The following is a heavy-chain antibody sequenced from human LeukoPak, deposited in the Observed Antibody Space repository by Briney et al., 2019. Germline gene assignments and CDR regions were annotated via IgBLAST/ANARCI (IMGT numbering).Heavy chain of an antibody. V-gene: IGHV1-69*13. J-gene: IGHJ5*02. CDR3: ARDQSTVTTAWFDP. CDR1: GYTFTSYD. CDR2: IIPIFGTA. D-gene: IGHD4-17*01. Sequence: SVKVSCKASGYTFTSYDINWVRQATGQGLEWMGGIIPIFGTANYAQKFQGRVTITADESTSTAYMELSSLRSDDTAVYYCARDQSTVTTAWFDPWGQGTLVTVSS.